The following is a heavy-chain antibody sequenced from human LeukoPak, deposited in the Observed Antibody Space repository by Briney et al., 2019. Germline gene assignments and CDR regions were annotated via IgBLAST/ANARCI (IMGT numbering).Heavy chain of an antibody. Sequence: SETLSLTCTVSGGSISSYYWSWIRQPPGKGLEWIGCISYSGRTTYNPSLKSRVTISVDTSKNQFSLRVSSVTAADTAVYYCARSWNTAMIPIDSWGQGALVTVSS. V-gene: IGHV4-59*01. CDR2: ISYSGRT. J-gene: IGHJ4*02. D-gene: IGHD5-18*01. CDR1: GGSISSYY. CDR3: ARSWNTAMIPIDS.